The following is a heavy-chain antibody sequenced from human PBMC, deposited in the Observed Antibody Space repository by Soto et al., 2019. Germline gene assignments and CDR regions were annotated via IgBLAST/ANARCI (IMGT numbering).Heavy chain of an antibody. D-gene: IGHD3-3*01. Sequence: SETLSLTCTVSGGSISSGGYYWSWIRQHPGKGLEWIGYIYYSGSTYYNPSLKSRVTISVDTSKNQFSLKLSSVTAADAAVYYCASSYYDFWSGYDYWGQGTLVTVSS. CDR2: IYYSGST. CDR3: ASSYYDFWSGYDY. J-gene: IGHJ4*02. CDR1: GGSISSGGYY. V-gene: IGHV4-31*03.